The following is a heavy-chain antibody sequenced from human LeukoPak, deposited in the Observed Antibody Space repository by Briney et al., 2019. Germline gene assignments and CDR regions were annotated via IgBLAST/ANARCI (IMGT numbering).Heavy chain of an antibody. D-gene: IGHD1-26*01. Sequence: GSLRLSCAASGFTFSSYAMSWVRQAPGKGLEWVSAISGSGGSTYYADSVKGRFTISRDNSKNTLYLQMNSLRADDTAVYYCAKYSGGSTGFDYWGQGTLVTVSS. CDR2: ISGSGGST. V-gene: IGHV3-23*01. CDR1: GFTFSSYA. CDR3: AKYSGGSTGFDY. J-gene: IGHJ4*02.